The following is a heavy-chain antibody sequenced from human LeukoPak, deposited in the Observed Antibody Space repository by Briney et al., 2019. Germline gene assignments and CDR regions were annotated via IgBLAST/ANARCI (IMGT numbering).Heavy chain of an antibody. V-gene: IGHV4-38-2*02. CDR2: IYHSGST. CDR3: ARTTEGYCSSASCFGFSYSYYMDV. Sequence: SETLSLTCTVSGYSISSGYYWGWIRQPPGKGLEWIGSIYHSGSTNYNPSLKSRVTISVDTSKNQFSLKLSSVIAADTAVYYCARTTEGYCSSASCFGFSYSYYMDVWGKGTTVTISS. D-gene: IGHD2-2*01. J-gene: IGHJ6*03. CDR1: GYSISSGYY.